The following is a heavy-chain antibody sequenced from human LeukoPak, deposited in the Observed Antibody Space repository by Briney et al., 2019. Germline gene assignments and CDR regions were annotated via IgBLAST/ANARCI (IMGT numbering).Heavy chain of an antibody. Sequence: SETLSLTCTVSGYSITSGYYWGWIRQPPGKGLEWIGSIYHSGSTHYNPSLKSRVTISVDTSKNQFSLKLSSVTAADTAVYYCARRVIGYAVAEKYYYYYYMDVWGKGTTVTISS. D-gene: IGHD6-19*01. J-gene: IGHJ6*03. CDR1: GYSITSGYY. CDR3: ARRVIGYAVAEKYYYYYYMDV. V-gene: IGHV4-38-2*02. CDR2: IYHSGST.